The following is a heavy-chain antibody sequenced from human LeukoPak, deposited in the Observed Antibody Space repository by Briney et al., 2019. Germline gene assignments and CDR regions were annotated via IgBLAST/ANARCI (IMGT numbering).Heavy chain of an antibody. V-gene: IGHV4-31*03. CDR2: IYYSGST. CDR1: GGSISSGGYY. D-gene: IGHD4-11*01. Sequence: SETLSLTCTVSGGSISSGGYYWSWIRQHPGKGLEWIGYIYYSGSTYYDPSLKSRVTISVDTSKNQFSLKLSSVTAADTAVYYCARFYSNYATDWYFDLWGRGTLVTVSS. J-gene: IGHJ2*01. CDR3: ARFYSNYATDWYFDL.